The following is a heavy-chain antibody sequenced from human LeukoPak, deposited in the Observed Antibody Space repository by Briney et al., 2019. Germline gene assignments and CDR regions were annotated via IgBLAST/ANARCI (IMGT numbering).Heavy chain of an antibody. D-gene: IGHD5-18*01. CDR3: AKPPRGYSYGFDY. J-gene: IGHJ4*02. V-gene: IGHV3-23*01. CDR1: GITFSSYA. CDR2: ISGSGGST. Sequence: GGSLRLSCAASGITFSSYAMSWVRQAPGKGLEWVSAISGSGGSTNYADSVKGRFTISRDNSKNTLYLQMNSLRAEDTAVYYCAKPPRGYSYGFDYWGQGTLVTVSS.